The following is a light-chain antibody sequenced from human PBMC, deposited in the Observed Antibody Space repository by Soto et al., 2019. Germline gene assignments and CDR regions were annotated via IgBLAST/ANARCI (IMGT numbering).Light chain of an antibody. Sequence: DIVMTQSPDSLAVSLGGRATINCKSSQSVLYSTNNKNYLAWYQQKPRQPPKLLIYWATTREAGVPDRFSGSGSGTDFTLTISSLQAEDVAVYYCQQYYSAPFTFGQGTKLEIK. J-gene: IGKJ2*01. CDR3: QQYYSAPFT. CDR2: WAT. V-gene: IGKV4-1*01. CDR1: QSVLYSTNNKNY.